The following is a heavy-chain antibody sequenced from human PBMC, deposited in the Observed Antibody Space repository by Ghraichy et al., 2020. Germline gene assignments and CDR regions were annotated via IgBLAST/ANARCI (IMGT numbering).Heavy chain of an antibody. D-gene: IGHD6-6*01. V-gene: IGHV1-2*02. CDR3: ARGETQRGSARPYDN. J-gene: IGHJ4*02. CDR1: GYSFTDYY. CDR2: LNPNTGGI. Sequence: ASVKVSCKASGYSFTDYYMHWVRQAPGRGLEWMGWLNPNTGGISYAQRFQGRVTMTRDTSSSTAYMELSSLRSDDTAVYYCARGETQRGSARPYDNWGQGSLVTVSS.